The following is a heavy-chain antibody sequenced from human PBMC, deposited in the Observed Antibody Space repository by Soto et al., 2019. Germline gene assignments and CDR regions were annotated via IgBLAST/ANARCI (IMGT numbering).Heavy chain of an antibody. CDR3: AFTISWVNNDAFDI. V-gene: IGHV4-34*01. CDR2: INHSGST. D-gene: IGHD3-9*01. Sequence: QVQLQQWGAGLLKPSETLSLTCAVYGGSFSGYYWSWIRQPPGKGLEWIGEINHSGSTNYNPSLKSRVTISVDTSKNQFSLKLSSVTAADTAVYYCAFTISWVNNDAFDIWGQGTMVTVSS. J-gene: IGHJ3*02. CDR1: GGSFSGYY.